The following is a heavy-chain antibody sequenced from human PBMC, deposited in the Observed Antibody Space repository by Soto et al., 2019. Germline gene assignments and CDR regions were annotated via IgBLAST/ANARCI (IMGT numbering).Heavy chain of an antibody. CDR2: IYSGGST. Sequence: EVQLVESGGGLIQPGGSLRLSCAASGFTVSNIYMSWVRQAPGKGLEWVSVIYSGGSTYYADSVKGRFIISRDNSKHTPYLQMNSLRGGDTAVYYCAREGVQSYGMDVWGQGTTVNVSS. V-gene: IGHV3-53*01. J-gene: IGHJ6*02. CDR1: GFTVSNIY. CDR3: AREGVQSYGMDV. D-gene: IGHD1-1*01.